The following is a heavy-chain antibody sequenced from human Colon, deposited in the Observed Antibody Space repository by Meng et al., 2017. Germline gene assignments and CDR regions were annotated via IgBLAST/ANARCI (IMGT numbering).Heavy chain of an antibody. Sequence: QAQLVQSGAEVKNPGASVTVSCKASGYTLYIHWVRLRPGEGLEWMGRINPRTGDTKSAQSFQGRVTMTRDTSTTTFSMDLRSLTTDDSAIYFCARESADGGSFDLWGQGTLVTVSS. J-gene: IGHJ4*02. CDR3: ARESADGGSFDL. CDR2: INPRTGDT. D-gene: IGHD2-15*01. V-gene: IGHV1-2*06. CDR1: GYTLY.